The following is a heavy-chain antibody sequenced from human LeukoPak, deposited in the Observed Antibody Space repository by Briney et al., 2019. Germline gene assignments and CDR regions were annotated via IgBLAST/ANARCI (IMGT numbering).Heavy chain of an antibody. V-gene: IGHV3-30-3*01. CDR1: GFTFSSYA. CDR2: ISYDGSNK. Sequence: GSLRLSCAASGFTFSSYAMHWVRQAPGKGLEWVAVISYDGSNKYYADSVKGRFTISRDNSKNTLYLQMNSLRAEDTAVYYCARDDRMDVWGQGTTVTVSS. J-gene: IGHJ6*02. CDR3: ARDDRMDV.